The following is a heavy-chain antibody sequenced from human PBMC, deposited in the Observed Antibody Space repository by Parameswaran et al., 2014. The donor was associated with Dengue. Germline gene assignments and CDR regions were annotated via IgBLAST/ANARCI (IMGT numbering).Heavy chain of an antibody. D-gene: IGHD6-19*01. CDR2: ISSSSSYT. Sequence: RWIRQPPGKGLEWVSYISSSSSYTNYADSVKGRFTISRDNAKNSLYLQMNSLRAEDTAVYYCARVLAVAPEDYWGQGTLVTVSS. J-gene: IGHJ4*02. CDR3: ARVLAVAPEDY. V-gene: IGHV3-11*05.